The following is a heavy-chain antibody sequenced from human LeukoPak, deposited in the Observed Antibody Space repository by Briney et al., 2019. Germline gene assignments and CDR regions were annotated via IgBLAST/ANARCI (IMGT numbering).Heavy chain of an antibody. Sequence: SETLSLTCNVSGGAVTGSTYYWAWIRQPPGKGLEWIGSMYYSGSTYFNPSLKSRVTISVDTSKNQFSLKLSSVTAADTAVYYCARGGRFEGPYCYYYYMDVWGKGTTVTVSS. CDR1: GGAVTGSTYY. D-gene: IGHD3-10*01. J-gene: IGHJ6*03. V-gene: IGHV4-39*01. CDR2: MYYSGST. CDR3: ARGGRFEGPYCYYYYMDV.